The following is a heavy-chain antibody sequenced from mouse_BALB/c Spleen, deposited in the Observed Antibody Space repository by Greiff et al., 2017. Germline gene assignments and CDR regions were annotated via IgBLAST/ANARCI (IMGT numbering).Heavy chain of an antibody. Sequence: VKLVESGGGLVQPGGSLKLSCAASGFTFSSYTMSWVRQTPEKRLEWVAYISNGGGSTYYPDTVKGRFTISRDNAKNTLYLQMSSLKSEDTAMYYCARHRYAMDYWGQGTSVTVSS. V-gene: IGHV5-12-2*01. CDR1: GFTFSSYT. CDR2: ISNGGGST. J-gene: IGHJ4*01. CDR3: ARHRYAMDY.